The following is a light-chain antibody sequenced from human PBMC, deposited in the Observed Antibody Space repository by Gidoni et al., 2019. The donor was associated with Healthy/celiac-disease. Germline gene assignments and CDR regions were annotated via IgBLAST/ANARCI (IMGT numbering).Light chain of an antibody. CDR1: QSVSSSY. Sequence: EIVLTQSPGTLSLSPGERATLSCRASQSVSSSYLAWYQQKPGQAPRLLIYGASSRATGIPARFSCSGSGTDFTLTISRLEPEDFAVYYCQQYGSSTAYTFGQGTKLEIK. CDR3: QQYGSSTAYT. J-gene: IGKJ2*01. V-gene: IGKV3-20*01. CDR2: GAS.